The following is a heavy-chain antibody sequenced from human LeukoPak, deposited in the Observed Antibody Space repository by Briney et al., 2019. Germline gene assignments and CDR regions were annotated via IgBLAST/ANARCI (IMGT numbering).Heavy chain of an antibody. D-gene: IGHD6-13*01. CDR3: ARDPAATAGVAAAGSYYFDY. J-gene: IGHJ4*02. V-gene: IGHV1-69*04. CDR1: GCTFSSYA. CDR2: IIPILDIA. Sequence: SSVKVSCKGSGCTFSSYAISWVRQAPGQGLEWMGRIIPILDIAKYAQKFQGRVTITAGKSTSTADMELSSLRSEDTAVYYCARDPAATAGVAAAGSYYFDYWGQGTLVTVSS.